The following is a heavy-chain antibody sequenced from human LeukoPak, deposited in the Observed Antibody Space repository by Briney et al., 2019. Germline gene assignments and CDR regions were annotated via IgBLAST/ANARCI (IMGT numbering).Heavy chain of an antibody. CDR1: DFTLAAYA. J-gene: IGHJ3*01. D-gene: IGHD2-15*01. CDR2: ISYNGKNA. Sequence: GGSLRLSCTASDFTLAAYAMHWVRQAPGRGLEWVTSISYNGKNAFYADSVKGRFTISRDNSQNTLHLQMNSLRPEDTALYYCARVSAHQPQYCTGGSCPRDAFDVWGQGTMVTVSS. CDR3: ARVSAHQPQYCTGGSCPRDAFDV. V-gene: IGHV3-30*04.